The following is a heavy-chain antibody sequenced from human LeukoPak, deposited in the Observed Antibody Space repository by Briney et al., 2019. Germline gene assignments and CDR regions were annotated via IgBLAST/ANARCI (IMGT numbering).Heavy chain of an antibody. D-gene: IGHD3-10*01. CDR2: IYSGGST. J-gene: IGHJ5*02. V-gene: IGHV3-53*01. CDR3: AKLVTTMFRGVNNWCDP. Sequence: GGSLRLSCAASGFTVSSNYMSWARQAPGKGLEWVSVIYSGGSTYYADSVKGRFTISRDNSKNTLYLPMNSLRAEDTAVYSCAKLVTTMFRGVNNWCDPGAKETGVTVPS. CDR1: GFTVSSNY.